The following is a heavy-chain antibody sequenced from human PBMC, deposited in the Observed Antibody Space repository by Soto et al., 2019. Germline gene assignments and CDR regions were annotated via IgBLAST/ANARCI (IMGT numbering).Heavy chain of an antibody. CDR2: LHSGGDT. J-gene: IGHJ6*02. V-gene: IGHV3-53*04. CDR3: ARDGPYYYASRMDV. Sequence: EVQLVESGGGLVQPGGSLRLSCAASGIPVSSNYMTWVRQAPGKGLEWVSVLHSGGDTYYANSVKGRFTISRHDSTNTLFLQMNSLTAEDTAVYYCARDGPYYYASRMDVWGPGTTVTVS. CDR1: GIPVSSNY. D-gene: IGHD3-10*01.